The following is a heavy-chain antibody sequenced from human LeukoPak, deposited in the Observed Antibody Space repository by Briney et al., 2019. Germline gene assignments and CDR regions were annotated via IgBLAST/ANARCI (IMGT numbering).Heavy chain of an antibody. V-gene: IGHV3-23*01. J-gene: IGHJ4*02. D-gene: IGHD2-15*01. Sequence: GGSLRLSCAASGFTFSSYAMSWVRQAPGKGLEWVSAISGSGGSTYYADSVKGRFTISRDNSKNTLYLQMNSLRAEDTAVYYRAKAYCSGGSCYGWYFDYWGQGTLVTVSS. CDR2: ISGSGGST. CDR3: AKAYCSGGSCYGWYFDY. CDR1: GFTFSSYA.